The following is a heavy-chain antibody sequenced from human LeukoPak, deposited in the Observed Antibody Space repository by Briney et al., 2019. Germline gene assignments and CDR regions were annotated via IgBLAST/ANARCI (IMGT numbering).Heavy chain of an antibody. V-gene: IGHV1-2*02. CDR1: GYTFTDYY. CDR2: INPNSGGT. J-gene: IGHJ4*02. Sequence: ASVKVSCKASGYTFTDYYLHWVRQAPGQGLEWMGWINPNSGGTNYARKFQGGFTMTRDTSISTAYMELSSLRSEDTAVYYCARDGYSSGWRWGQGTLVTVSS. CDR3: ARDGYSSGWR. D-gene: IGHD6-19*01.